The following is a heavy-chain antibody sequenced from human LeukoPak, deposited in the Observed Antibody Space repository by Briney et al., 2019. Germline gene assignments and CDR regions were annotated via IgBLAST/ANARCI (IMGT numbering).Heavy chain of an antibody. CDR2: ISSSSSYI. J-gene: IGHJ4*02. CDR3: ARDRIAVAGTVDY. CDR1: GFTFSSYS. V-gene: IGHV3-21*01. Sequence: GGSLRLSCAASGFTFSSYSMNWVRQAPGKGLEWVSSISSSSSYIYYADSVKGRFTISRDNDKNSLYLQMNRLRAEDTAVYYCARDRIAVAGTVDYWGQGTLVTVSS. D-gene: IGHD6-19*01.